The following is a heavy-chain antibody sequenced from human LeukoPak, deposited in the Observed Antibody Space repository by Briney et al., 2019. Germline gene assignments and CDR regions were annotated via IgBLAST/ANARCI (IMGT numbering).Heavy chain of an antibody. V-gene: IGHV4-59*01. Sequence: PSETLSLTCTVSSDSISSSYWSWIRQPQGKGLEWIGYIYYSGSTNYNPSLKSRVAISVDTSKNQFSLKLNSVTAADTAVYYCARGYCSSTICFQYFHHWGQGTLVTVSS. CDR3: ARGYCSSTICFQYFHH. J-gene: IGHJ1*01. D-gene: IGHD2-2*01. CDR2: IYYSGST. CDR1: SDSISSSY.